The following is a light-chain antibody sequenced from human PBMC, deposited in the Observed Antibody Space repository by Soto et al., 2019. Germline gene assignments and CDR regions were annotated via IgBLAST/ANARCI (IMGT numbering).Light chain of an antibody. CDR1: QNVLYDSNNKNF. CDR2: WAS. CDR3: LHFDRPPYT. J-gene: IGKJ2*01. V-gene: IGKV4-1*01. Sequence: DIVLTQSPDSLAVSLGERATINCKSSQNVLYDSNNKNFLGWTQQKPGQPPKLLIYWASARESGVPDRFSGSGSGKDFTLPINTRESEDGAIYSFLHFDRPPYTFAQGT.